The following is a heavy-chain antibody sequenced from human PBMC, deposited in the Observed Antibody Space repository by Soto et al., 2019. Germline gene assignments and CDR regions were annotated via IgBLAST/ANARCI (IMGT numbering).Heavy chain of an antibody. Sequence: GASVKVSCKASGYTFTSHAMHWVRQAPGQRLEWMGWINAGNGNTKYSQKFQGRVTITRDTSASTAYMELSSLRSEDTAVYYCVTGLPGYAYWESFDYWGQGTLVTVSS. D-gene: IGHD1-26*01. CDR3: VTGLPGYAYWESFDY. CDR2: INAGNGNT. CDR1: GYTFTSHA. J-gene: IGHJ4*02. V-gene: IGHV1-3*01.